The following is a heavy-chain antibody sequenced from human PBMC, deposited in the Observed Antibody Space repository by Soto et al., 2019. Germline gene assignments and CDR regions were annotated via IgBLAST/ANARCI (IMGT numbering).Heavy chain of an antibody. CDR3: ARVFSDSSSFFDP. CDR2: IYYSGST. CDR1: GGSISSGGYY. Sequence: PSETLSLTCTVSGGSISSGGYYWSWIRQHPGKGLEWIGYIYYSGSTHYNPSLKSRVTISVDTSKNQFSLKLSSVTAADTAVYYCARVFSDSSSFFDPWGQGTLVTVSS. J-gene: IGHJ5*02. D-gene: IGHD6-13*01. V-gene: IGHV4-31*03.